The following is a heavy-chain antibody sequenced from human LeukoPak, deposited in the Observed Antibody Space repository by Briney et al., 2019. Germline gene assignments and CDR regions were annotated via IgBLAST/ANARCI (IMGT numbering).Heavy chain of an antibody. CDR1: GASVTNYY. Sequence: SETLSLTCTVSGASVTNYYWSWIRQSPGKGLEWISYIHHSGNSDYNPSLRSRVTTSLDTSKNQFSLNLISVTAADTAVYYCTRGHWGLQSWSQGTLVTVSS. J-gene: IGHJ5*02. D-gene: IGHD7-27*01. CDR3: TRGHWGLQS. CDR2: IHHSGNS. V-gene: IGHV4-59*02.